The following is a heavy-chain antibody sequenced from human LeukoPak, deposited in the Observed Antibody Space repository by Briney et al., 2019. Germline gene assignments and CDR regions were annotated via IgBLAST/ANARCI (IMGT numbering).Heavy chain of an antibody. V-gene: IGHV4-59*01. CDR3: VRGRAWFDP. CDR2: IYYSGNT. D-gene: IGHD3-10*01. Sequence: SETLSLTCTVSGGSISSYYWSWIRQPPGKGLEWIGYIYYSGNTNYNSSLESRVTISVDTSKNQFSLRLNSATAADTAVYYCVRGRAWFDPWAREPWSPSPQ. J-gene: IGHJ5*02. CDR1: GGSISSYY.